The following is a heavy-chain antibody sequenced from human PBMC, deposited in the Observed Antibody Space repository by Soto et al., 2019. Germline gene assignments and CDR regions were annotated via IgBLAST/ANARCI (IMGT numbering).Heavy chain of an antibody. J-gene: IGHJ4*02. V-gene: IGHV3-30*18. D-gene: IGHD6-19*01. CDR1: GFTFSSYG. Sequence: QVQLVESGGGVVQPGRSLRLSCAASGFTFSSYGMHWVRQAPGKGLEWVAVISYDGSNKYYADSVKGRFTISRDNSKNTLYLQMNSLRAEDTAVYYCAKVKNSSGWYVLGYWGQGTLVTVSS. CDR2: ISYDGSNK. CDR3: AKVKNSSGWYVLGY.